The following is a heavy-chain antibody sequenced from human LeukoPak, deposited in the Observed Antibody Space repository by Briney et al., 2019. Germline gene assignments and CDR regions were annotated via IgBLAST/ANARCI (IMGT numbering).Heavy chain of an antibody. CDR2: VYNSGTT. CDR1: GVSIGSHY. J-gene: IGHJ4*02. Sequence: PSETLSLTCTVSGVSIGSHYCSWIRQSPGKGLEWIGCVYNSGTTVYNPSLTGRVTISVDTSKNQYSLNLRSVTAADAAVYYCARDAYWGQGILVTVSS. V-gene: IGHV4-59*11. CDR3: ARDAY.